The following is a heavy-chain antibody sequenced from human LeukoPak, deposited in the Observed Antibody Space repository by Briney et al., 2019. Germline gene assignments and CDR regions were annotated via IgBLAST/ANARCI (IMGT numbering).Heavy chain of an antibody. Sequence: VSVKVSCKASGYTFTSYYMHWVRQAPGQGLEWMGIINPSGGSTSYAQKFQGRVTMTRDTSTSTVYMELSSLRSEDTAVYYCARDLFCSSTSCSRSDVSGAGDFQHWGQGTLVTVSS. J-gene: IGHJ1*01. D-gene: IGHD2-2*01. CDR1: GYTFTSYY. CDR2: INPSGGST. CDR3: ARDLFCSSTSCSRSDVSGAGDFQH. V-gene: IGHV1-46*01.